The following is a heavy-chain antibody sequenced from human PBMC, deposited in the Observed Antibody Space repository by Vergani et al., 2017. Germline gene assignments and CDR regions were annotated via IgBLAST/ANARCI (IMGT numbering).Heavy chain of an antibody. D-gene: IGHD2-2*01. CDR1: GFTFSSYS. V-gene: IGHV3-21*01. CDR2: ISSSSSYI. Sequence: EVQLLESGGGLVQPGGSLRLSCAASGFTFSSYSMNWVRQAPGKGLEWVSSISSSSSYIYYADSVKGRFTISRDNAKNSLYLQMNSLRAEDTAVYYCARDPGGYCSSTSCYGEGFDYWGQGTLVTVSS. CDR3: ARDPGGYCSSTSCYGEGFDY. J-gene: IGHJ4*02.